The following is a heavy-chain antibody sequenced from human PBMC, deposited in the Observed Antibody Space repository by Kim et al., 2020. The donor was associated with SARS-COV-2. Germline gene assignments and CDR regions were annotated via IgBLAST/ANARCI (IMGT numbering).Heavy chain of an antibody. CDR2: ISGSGART. D-gene: IGHD2-2*01. J-gene: IGHJ4*02. CDR1: GFTFSNYA. Sequence: GGSLRLSCAASGFTFSNYAIIWVRQAPGKGLEWVSGISGSGARTYYADSVKGRFTISRDNSKNTLYVQMNSLRAEDTAAYYCARGDCTTGSCDAPDYFDYWGQGALVTVSS. V-gene: IGHV3-23*01. CDR3: ARGDCTTGSCDAPDYFDY.